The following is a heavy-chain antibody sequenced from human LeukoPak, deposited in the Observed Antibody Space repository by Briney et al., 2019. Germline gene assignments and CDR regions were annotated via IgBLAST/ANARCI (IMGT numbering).Heavy chain of an antibody. V-gene: IGHV4-61*08. Sequence: SETLSLTCTVSGGSISSGGYYWSWIRQHPGKGLEWIGYIYYSGSTNYNPSLKSRVTISADTSKNQFSLKLSSVTAADTAVYYCARDLGGYGALDIWGQGTMVTVSS. CDR2: IYYSGST. J-gene: IGHJ3*02. D-gene: IGHD3-10*01. CDR1: GGSISSGGYY. CDR3: ARDLGGYGALDI.